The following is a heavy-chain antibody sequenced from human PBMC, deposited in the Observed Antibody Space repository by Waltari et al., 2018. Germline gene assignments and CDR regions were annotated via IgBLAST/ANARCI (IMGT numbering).Heavy chain of an antibody. CDR1: DFTFSSYS. D-gene: IGHD4-17*01. J-gene: IGHJ5*02. CDR3: ARGFWFATVSTFTWFDP. Sequence: EEQLVESGGGLVKPGGSLRLSCAASDFTFSSYSMNWVRQAPVKGLGWVASISSTSHYIYYADSVKGRFTISRDNAKNSLYLQMNSLRAEDTAVYYCARGFWFATVSTFTWFDPWGQGTLVTVSS. CDR2: ISSTSHYI. V-gene: IGHV3-21*01.